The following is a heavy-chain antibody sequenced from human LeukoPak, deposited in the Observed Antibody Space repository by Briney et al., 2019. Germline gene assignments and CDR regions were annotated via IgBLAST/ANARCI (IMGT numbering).Heavy chain of an antibody. CDR3: ARDLGIAVSWYYLDY. V-gene: IGHV1-46*01. CDR1: GYTFSSYY. D-gene: IGHD6-19*01. J-gene: IGHJ4*02. CDR2: INPSCGST. Sequence: GVSLRVSWTASGYTFSSYYMNWVRQAPGHGLEWLGIINPSCGSTSYAQKFKGRFNMTRDTSTSTVYMELSSLGDEETAVYDGARDLGIAVSWYYLDYLGQGTLVTVSS.